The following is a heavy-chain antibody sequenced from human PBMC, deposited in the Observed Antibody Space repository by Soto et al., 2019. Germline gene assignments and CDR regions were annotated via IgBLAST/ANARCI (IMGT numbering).Heavy chain of an antibody. CDR3: ARDPKTSGGQHWAFNYFDS. V-gene: IGHV3-30-3*01. CDR1: GFSFSISP. Sequence: GGSLRLSCAASGFSFSISPMHWVRQAPGKGPEWVALISYDGTNKFYADSVKGRFTISGDNSKSTLYLQVDSLRPEDAAVYYCARDPKTSGGQHWAFNYFDSWGQGTLVTVSS. CDR2: ISYDGTNK. D-gene: IGHD7-27*01. J-gene: IGHJ4*02.